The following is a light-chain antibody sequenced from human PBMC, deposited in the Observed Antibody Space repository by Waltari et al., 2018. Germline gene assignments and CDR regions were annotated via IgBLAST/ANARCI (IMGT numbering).Light chain of an antibody. Sequence: DVVITQSPLSLPVTLGQPASISCRSSQSLVHSDGNTYLNWFQQRPGQSPRRLFYRVSNRDSGVPVRFSGSGSGADFTLKITRVEAEDVGVYCYMQGTHWPWTFGQGTKVEIK. J-gene: IGKJ1*01. CDR1: QSLVHSDGNTY. V-gene: IGKV2-30*02. CDR2: RVS. CDR3: MQGTHWPWT.